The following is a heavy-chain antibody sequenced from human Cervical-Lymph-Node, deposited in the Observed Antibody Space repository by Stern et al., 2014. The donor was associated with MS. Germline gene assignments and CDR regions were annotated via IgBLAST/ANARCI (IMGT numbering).Heavy chain of an antibody. V-gene: IGHV1-18*01. Sequence: VQLVQSGTEVKKPGASVKVSCKSSGYTFTKYGISWVRQAPGQGLEWMGWISGHNDDTNYVEKFQDRVTMTKDTSTSTAYMELRSLRSDDTAVYYCARDPRIAVAATGGGFDPWGQGTLVTVSS. CDR1: GYTFTKYG. J-gene: IGHJ5*02. CDR3: ARDPRIAVAATGGGFDP. D-gene: IGHD6-19*01. CDR2: ISGHNDDT.